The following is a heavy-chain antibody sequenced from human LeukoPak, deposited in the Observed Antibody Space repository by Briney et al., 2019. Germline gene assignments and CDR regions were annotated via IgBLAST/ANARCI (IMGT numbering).Heavy chain of an antibody. CDR2: IYYSGSP. Sequence: PSKTLSLTCTVSGGSISSSSYYWGWIRQPPGKGLEWIGSIYYSGSPYYNPSLKSRVTISVDTSKNQFSLKLSSVTAADTAVYYCAREKFKAAAGTGGGDAFDIWGQGTMVTVSS. CDR3: AREKFKAAAGTGGGDAFDI. D-gene: IGHD6-13*01. J-gene: IGHJ3*02. CDR1: GGSISSSSYY. V-gene: IGHV4-39*07.